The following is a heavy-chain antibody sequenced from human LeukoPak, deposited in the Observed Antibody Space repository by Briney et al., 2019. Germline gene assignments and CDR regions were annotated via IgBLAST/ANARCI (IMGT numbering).Heavy chain of an antibody. CDR1: GDTLTKSA. J-gene: IGHJ4*02. CDR2: IVPALGTV. V-gene: IGHV1-69*04. CDR3: ARGGWDGYNLDY. D-gene: IGHD5-24*01. Sequence: SVKVSCKASGDTLTKSAIIWVRQAPGQGLEWMGRIVPALGTVNYAQKFQGRVTITADKSTSTAYMEMTRLRSDDTAIFYCARGGWDGYNLDYWGQGTLVTVSS.